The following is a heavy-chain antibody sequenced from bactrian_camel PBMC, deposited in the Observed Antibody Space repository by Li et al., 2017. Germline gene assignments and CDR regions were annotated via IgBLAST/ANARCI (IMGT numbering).Heavy chain of an antibody. V-gene: IGHV3S53*01. CDR1: GSIGLVNN. J-gene: IGHJ4*01. D-gene: IGHD6*01. CDR3: AKHGGWYGLWKWEYDY. Sequence: HVQLVESGGGLVQPGGSLRLSCVASGSIGLVNNIGWFRQVLGKAREAVAAIDSDGSTIYAESVKGRFTISRDDAKNALYLQLNSLKTEDTAMYYCAKHGGWYGLWKWEYDYWGQGTQVTVS. CDR2: IDSDGST.